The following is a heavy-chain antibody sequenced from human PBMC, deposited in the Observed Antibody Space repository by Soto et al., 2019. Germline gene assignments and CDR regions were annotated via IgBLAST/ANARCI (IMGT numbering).Heavy chain of an antibody. J-gene: IGHJ5*02. CDR2: XXPXXAXT. CDR1: GYTFTNYD. V-gene: IGHV1-8*01. Sequence: SVKVACKASGYTFTNYDISWVRQATGQGLEWXGWXXPXXAXTXXXQXXXGRVSMTRDTSTNTAYMELSSLRSEDTAIYYCARMATSGTLNWFDPWGQGTLVTVSS. D-gene: IGHD1-26*01. CDR3: ARMATSGTLNWFDP.